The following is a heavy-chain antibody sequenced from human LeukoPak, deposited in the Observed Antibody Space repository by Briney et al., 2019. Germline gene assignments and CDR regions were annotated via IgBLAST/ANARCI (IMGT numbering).Heavy chain of an antibody. J-gene: IGHJ3*02. CDR3: ARHGPHYDFWSDYYLGAFDI. CDR1: GGSISSYY. Sequence: SETLSLTCTVSGGSISSYYWSWIRQPPGKGLEWIGYIYYSGSTNYNPSLKSRVTISVDTSKNQFSLKLSSVTAADTAVYYCARHGPHYDFWSDYYLGAFDIWGQGTMVTVSS. D-gene: IGHD3-3*01. CDR2: IYYSGST. V-gene: IGHV4-59*08.